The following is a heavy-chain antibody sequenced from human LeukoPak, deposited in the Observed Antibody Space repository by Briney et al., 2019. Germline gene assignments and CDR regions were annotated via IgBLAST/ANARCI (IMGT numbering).Heavy chain of an antibody. V-gene: IGHV3-48*01. CDR2: ISSSSSTI. CDR3: ARDYDSPYYYYYMDV. Sequence: GGSLRLSCAASGFTFSSYEMNWVRQAPGKGLEWVSYISSSSSTIYYADSVKGRFTISRDNAKNSLYLQMNSLRAEDTAVYYCARDYDSPYYYYYMDVWGKGTTVTVSS. D-gene: IGHD3-3*01. CDR1: GFTFSSYE. J-gene: IGHJ6*03.